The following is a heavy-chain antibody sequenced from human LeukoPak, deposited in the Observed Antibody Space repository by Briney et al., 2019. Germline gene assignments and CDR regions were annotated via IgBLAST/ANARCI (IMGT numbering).Heavy chain of an antibody. D-gene: IGHD3-10*01. Sequence: GESLKISCKGSGYSFTSYWIGWVRQMPGKGLEWMGIIYPGDSDTRYSPSFQGQVTISADKSISTAYLQWSSLKASDTAMYYCARSSMVRGVIYYFDYWGQGTLVTVSS. CDR1: GYSFTSYW. J-gene: IGHJ4*02. CDR3: ARSSMVRGVIYYFDY. V-gene: IGHV5-51*01. CDR2: IYPGDSDT.